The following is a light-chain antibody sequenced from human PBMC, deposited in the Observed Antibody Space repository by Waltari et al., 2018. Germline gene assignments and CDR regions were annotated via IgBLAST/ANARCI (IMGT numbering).Light chain of an antibody. CDR1: QSVTKA. Sequence: EIVLTQSPGTLSLSPGESATLSCRTSQSVTKALAWYQQKPGQAPRLLIYGASNRATGIPDRCSSSGSGTDFSLTISSLEPEDFAVYYCQHYLRLPVTFGQGTKVEVK. V-gene: IGKV3-20*01. CDR3: QHYLRLPVT. J-gene: IGKJ1*01. CDR2: GAS.